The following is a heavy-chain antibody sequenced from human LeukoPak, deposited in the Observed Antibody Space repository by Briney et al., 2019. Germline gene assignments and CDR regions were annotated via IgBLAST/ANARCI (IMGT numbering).Heavy chain of an antibody. Sequence: PSETLSLTCTVSGGSISSYYWSWIRQPPGKGLEWIGYISYSGSINYNPSLKSRVTISADTSKNRFSLNLSSVTAADTAVYYCARQYSGYDYDAFDIWGQGTMVTVSS. CDR3: ARQYSGYDYDAFDI. V-gene: IGHV4-59*01. CDR2: ISYSGSI. D-gene: IGHD5-12*01. CDR1: GGSISSYY. J-gene: IGHJ3*02.